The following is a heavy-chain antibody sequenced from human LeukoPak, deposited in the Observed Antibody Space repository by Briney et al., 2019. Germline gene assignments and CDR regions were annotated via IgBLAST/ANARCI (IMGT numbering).Heavy chain of an antibody. CDR3: AGGTDYYGSGSSYYYYYYMDV. CDR1: GGSISSSSYY. Sequence: SETLSLTCTVSGGSISSSSYYWGWIRQPPGKGLEWIGSIYYSGSTYYNPSLKSRVTISVDTSKNQFSLKLSSVTAADTAVYYCAGGTDYYGSGSSYYYYYYMDVWGKGTTVTISS. D-gene: IGHD3-10*01. J-gene: IGHJ6*03. CDR2: IYYSGST. V-gene: IGHV4-39*07.